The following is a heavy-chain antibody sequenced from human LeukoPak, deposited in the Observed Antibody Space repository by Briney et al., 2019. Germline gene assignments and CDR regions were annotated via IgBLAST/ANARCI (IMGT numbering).Heavy chain of an antibody. V-gene: IGHV3-21*01. CDR1: GFTFSSYS. Sequence: GGSLRLSCAASGFTFSSYSMNWVRQAPGKGLEWVSSISSSSSYIYYADSVKGRFTISRDNAKNSLYLQMNSLRAEDTAVYYCARGSGSYSVDFDYWGQGTLVTVSS. J-gene: IGHJ4*02. CDR3: ARGSGSYSVDFDY. D-gene: IGHD1-26*01. CDR2: ISSSSSYI.